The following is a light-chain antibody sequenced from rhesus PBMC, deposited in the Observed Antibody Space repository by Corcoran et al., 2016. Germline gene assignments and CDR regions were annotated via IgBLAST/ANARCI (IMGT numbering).Light chain of an antibody. CDR1: QSLLDSEDGNTY. Sequence: DIVMTQTPLSLPVTPGEPASISCRSSQSLLDSEDGNTYLEWYLQKPGQSPQPLIYEVSTRASGVPDRVSGSGSDTDFTRKISRVKAEDVGVYYCMQGKDYPFTFGPGTKLDIK. V-gene: IGKV2S20*01. CDR3: MQGKDYPFT. J-gene: IGKJ3*01. CDR2: EVS.